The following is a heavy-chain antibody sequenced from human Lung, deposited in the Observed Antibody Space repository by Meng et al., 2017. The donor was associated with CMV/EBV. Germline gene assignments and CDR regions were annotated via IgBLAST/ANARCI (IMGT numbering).Heavy chain of an antibody. CDR3: ARVEVGITSGDY. CDR2: INAYNGDT. V-gene: IGHV1-18*01. D-gene: IGHD1-26*01. Sequence: QGQLGPSGGEVKKPGASVKVSCKASGYTFTNYGITWVRQAPGQGLEWMGWINAYNGDTNYAQTLQGRVTMTTDTSTSTAYMELRSLRSDDTAVYYCARVEVGITSGDYWGQGTLVTVSS. J-gene: IGHJ4*02. CDR1: GYTFTNYG.